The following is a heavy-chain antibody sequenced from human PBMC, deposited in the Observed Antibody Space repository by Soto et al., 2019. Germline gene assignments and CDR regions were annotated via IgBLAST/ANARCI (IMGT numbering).Heavy chain of an antibody. Sequence: SETLSLTCAVYGGSFSGYYWSWIRQPPGKGLEWIGEINHSGSTNSNPSLKSRVTISVDTSKNQFSLKLSSVTAADTAVYYCARNGREEAGHYYYYYMDVWGKGTTVTVSS. V-gene: IGHV4-34*01. CDR1: GGSFSGYY. CDR2: INHSGST. CDR3: ARNGREEAGHYYYYYMDV. D-gene: IGHD6-13*01. J-gene: IGHJ6*03.